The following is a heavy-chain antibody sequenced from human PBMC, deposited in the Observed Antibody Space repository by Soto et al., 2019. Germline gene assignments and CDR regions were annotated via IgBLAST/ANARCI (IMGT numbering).Heavy chain of an antibody. J-gene: IGHJ4*02. CDR2: IKSTTDGGTT. D-gene: IGHD1-1*01. CDR1: GFTFSNAW. CDR3: TADHGTSWNDY. V-gene: IGHV3-15*07. Sequence: EVQLVESGGGLVKPGGSLRLSCAASGFTFSNAWMNWVRQAPGKGLEWVAHIKSTTDGGTTDYAAPVKGRFTISRDDSKSTLYLQMNSLKTADTAVYYCTADHGTSWNDYWGQGTLVTLSS.